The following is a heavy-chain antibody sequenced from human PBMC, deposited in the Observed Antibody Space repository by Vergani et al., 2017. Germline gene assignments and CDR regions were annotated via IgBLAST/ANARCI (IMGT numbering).Heavy chain of an antibody. J-gene: IGHJ4*02. D-gene: IGHD3-9*01. CDR2: IYRTGRT. V-gene: IGHV4-38-2*01. CDR1: GFSIDNGYY. Sequence: QVQLQESGPGLVKPSETLSLTCAVSGFSIDNGYYWDWIRQPPGKGLEWIGSIYRTGRTHFNPSLKSRVTIPVDTSNNHFSLRLNSLPAADTAVYYCARRSGSVYDIFSGTQYFFDFWGQGTLVTVSS. CDR3: ARRSGSVYDIFSGTQYFFDF.